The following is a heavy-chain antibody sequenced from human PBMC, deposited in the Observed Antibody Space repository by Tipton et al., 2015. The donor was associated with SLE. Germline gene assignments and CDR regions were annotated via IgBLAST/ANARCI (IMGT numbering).Heavy chain of an antibody. Sequence: TLSLTCAVYGGSFSGYYWSWIRQPPGKGLEWLGYIYYSGSTNYNPSLKSRVTISVDTSKNQFSLKMSSVTAADTAVYYCARHIVVVVAATQGEIYGMDVWGQGTTVTVSS. D-gene: IGHD2-15*01. J-gene: IGHJ6*02. CDR1: GGSFSGYY. V-gene: IGHV4-59*01. CDR3: ARHIVVVVAATQGEIYGMDV. CDR2: IYYSGST.